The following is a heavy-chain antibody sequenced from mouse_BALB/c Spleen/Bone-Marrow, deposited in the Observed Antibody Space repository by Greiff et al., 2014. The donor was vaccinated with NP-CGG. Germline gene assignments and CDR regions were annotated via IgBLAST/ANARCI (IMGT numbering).Heavy chain of an antibody. Sequence: EVQVVESGGGLVQPGGSRKLSCAASGFTFSSFGMHWVRQAPEKGLEWVAYISSGSSTIYYADTVKGRFTISIDNPKNTLFLQMTSLRSEDTAMYYCARLRRYYGYFDYWGQGTTLTVSS. CDR1: GFTFSSFG. V-gene: IGHV5-17*02. CDR3: ARLRRYYGYFDY. J-gene: IGHJ2*01. D-gene: IGHD1-1*01. CDR2: ISSGSSTI.